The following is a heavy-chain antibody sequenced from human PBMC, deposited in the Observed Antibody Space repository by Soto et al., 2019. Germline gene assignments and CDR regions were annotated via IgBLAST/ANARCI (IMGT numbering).Heavy chain of an antibody. J-gene: IGHJ6*02. V-gene: IGHV1-2*02. Sequence: GASVKFSCKASGYIFTGYHIHWVRHAPGRGLEWMGWINPNSGDTEYAQNFQGRVTMTRDTSFNLVYMEMSGLMSDDTAVYYCARDARGTRGFDEMDIWGQGTTVTVSS. CDR1: GYIFTGYH. CDR3: ARDARGTRGFDEMDI. D-gene: IGHD3-9*01. CDR2: INPNSGDT.